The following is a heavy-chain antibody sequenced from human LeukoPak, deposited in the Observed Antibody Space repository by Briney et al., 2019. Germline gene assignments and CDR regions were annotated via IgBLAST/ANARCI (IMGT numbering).Heavy chain of an antibody. J-gene: IGHJ6*02. CDR3: AVTMVRGVSGMDV. D-gene: IGHD3-10*01. Sequence: SETLSLTCAVYGGSFSGYHWSWIRQPPGKGLEWIGEINHSGSTNYNPSLKSRVTISVDTSKNQFSLELTSVTAADTAIYYCAVTMVRGVSGMDVWGQGTTVTVSS. CDR2: INHSGST. V-gene: IGHV4-34*01. CDR1: GGSFSGYH.